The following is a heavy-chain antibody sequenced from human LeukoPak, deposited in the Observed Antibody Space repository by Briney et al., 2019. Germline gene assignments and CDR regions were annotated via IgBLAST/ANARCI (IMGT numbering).Heavy chain of an antibody. CDR2: ISAYNGNT. CDR1: GYTFTSYG. CDR3: ARDMGTGYCSSTSCYVY. D-gene: IGHD2-2*01. Sequence: GASVKVSCKASGYTFTSYGISWVRQAPGQGLEWMGWISAYNGNTNYVQKLQGRVTMTTDTSTSTAYMELRSLRSDDTAVYYCARDMGTGYCSSTSCYVYWGQGTLVTVSS. J-gene: IGHJ4*02. V-gene: IGHV1-18*01.